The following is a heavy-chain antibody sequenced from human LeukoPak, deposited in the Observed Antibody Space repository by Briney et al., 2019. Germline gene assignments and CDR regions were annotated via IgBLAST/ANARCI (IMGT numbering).Heavy chain of an antibody. J-gene: IGHJ4*02. D-gene: IGHD6-13*01. Sequence: PGGSLRLSCAASRFSFSNYAMHWVRQDSGRGLEWLAVISHDGINTYYADSVKGRFTISRDNAKNSLYLQMNSLRAEDTAVYYCALAGYSSSWYVRWGQGTLVTVSS. CDR3: ALAGYSSSWYVR. CDR1: RFSFSNYA. V-gene: IGHV3-30*03. CDR2: ISHDGINT.